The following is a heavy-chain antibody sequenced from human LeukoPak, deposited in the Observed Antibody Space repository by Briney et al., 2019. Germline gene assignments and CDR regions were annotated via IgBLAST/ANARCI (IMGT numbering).Heavy chain of an antibody. J-gene: IGHJ1*01. CDR2: FDPEDGET. CDR1: RYTLTELS. Sequence: ASVKVSCKVSRYTLTELSMHWVRQAPGKGLEWMGGFDPEDGETIYAQKLQGRVTMTEDTSTDTAYMELSSLRSEDTAVYYCATEVYDSSGYYYFQHWGQGTLVTVSS. V-gene: IGHV1-24*01. CDR3: ATEVYDSSGYYYFQH. D-gene: IGHD3-22*01.